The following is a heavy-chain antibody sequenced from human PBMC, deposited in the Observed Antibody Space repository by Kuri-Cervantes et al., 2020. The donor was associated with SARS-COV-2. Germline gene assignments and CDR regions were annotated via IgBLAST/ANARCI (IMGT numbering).Heavy chain of an antibody. CDR3: VRGTPQYGGPFDY. Sequence: GGSLRLSCAASGFTFDDYAMHWVRQAPGKGLEWVSVIYSGGSTYYAASVKGRFTISRDNSKNTLYLQMNSLRAEDTALYYCVRGTPQYGGPFDYWGQGTLVTVSS. CDR2: IYSGGST. CDR1: GFTFDDYA. D-gene: IGHD4-23*01. V-gene: IGHV3-66*01. J-gene: IGHJ4*02.